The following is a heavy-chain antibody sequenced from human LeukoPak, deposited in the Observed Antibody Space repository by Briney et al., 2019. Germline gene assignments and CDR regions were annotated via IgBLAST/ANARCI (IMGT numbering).Heavy chain of an antibody. V-gene: IGHV3-53*01. Sequence: GGSLRLSCAASGSTVSSNYMSWVRQAPGKGLEWVSVIYSGGSTYYADSVKGRFTISRDNSKNTLYLQMNSLRAEDTAVYYCASGYCSSTSCYRYFDYWGQGTLVTVSP. CDR3: ASGYCSSTSCYRYFDY. CDR1: GSTVSSNY. D-gene: IGHD2-2*01. J-gene: IGHJ4*02. CDR2: IYSGGST.